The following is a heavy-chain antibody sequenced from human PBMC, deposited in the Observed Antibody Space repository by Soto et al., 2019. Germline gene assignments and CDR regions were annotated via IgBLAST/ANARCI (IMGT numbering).Heavy chain of an antibody. J-gene: IGHJ4*02. CDR3: ARIPYYDSRVGDY. CDR2: IYYSGST. Sequence: NPSETLSLTCTVSGGSVSSGSYYWSWIRQPPGKGLEWIGYIYYSGSTNYNPSLKSRVTISVDTSKNQFSLKLSSVTAADTAVYYCARIPYYDSRVGDYWGQGTLVTVSS. D-gene: IGHD3-22*01. CDR1: GGSVSSGSYY. V-gene: IGHV4-61*01.